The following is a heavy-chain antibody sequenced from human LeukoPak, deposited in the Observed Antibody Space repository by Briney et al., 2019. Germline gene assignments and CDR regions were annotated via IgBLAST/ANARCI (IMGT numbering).Heavy chain of an antibody. CDR3: ARGKGRGSHIDY. CDR2: IYHSGST. J-gene: IGHJ4*02. D-gene: IGHD1-26*01. V-gene: IGHV4-38-2*02. CDR1: GYSISSGYY. Sequence: SETLSLTCTVSGYSISSGYYWGWIRQPPGKGLEWIGSIYHSGSTYYNPSLKSRVTISVDTSKNQFSLKLRSVTAADTAVYYCARGKGRGSHIDYWGQGTLVTVSS.